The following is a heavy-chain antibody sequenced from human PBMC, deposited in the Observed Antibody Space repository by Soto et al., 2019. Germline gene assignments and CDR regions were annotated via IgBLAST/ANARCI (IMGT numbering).Heavy chain of an antibody. CDR3: ERGRLGELSPHYYYYGMDV. J-gene: IGHJ6*02. CDR1: GGTFSSYA. Sequence: QVQLVQSGAEVKKPGSSVKVSCKASGGTFSSYAISWVRQSPGQGLEWMGGIIPIFGTANYAQNLQGRVKITADKSASTACMELSSMRSEDTAVYYCERGRLGELSPHYYYYGMDVWGQGTTVTVSS. CDR2: IIPIFGTA. V-gene: IGHV1-69*06. D-gene: IGHD3-16*02.